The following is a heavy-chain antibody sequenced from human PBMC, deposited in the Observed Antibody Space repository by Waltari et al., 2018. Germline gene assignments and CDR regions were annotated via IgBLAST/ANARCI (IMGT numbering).Heavy chain of an antibody. J-gene: IGHJ4*02. CDR1: GCPISRSSYY. V-gene: IGHV4-39*07. D-gene: IGHD3-3*01. CDR3: ARGPITIFGVVIRPYFDY. CDR2: IYYSVST. Sequence: QLQLQESGPGLVKPSETLSLPCPVSGCPISRSSYYWGWLRQPPGKGLEWIVSIYYSVSTYYNPSLKSRVTISVDTSKNQFSLKLSSVTAADTAVYYCARGPITIFGVVIRPYFDYWGQGTLVTVSS.